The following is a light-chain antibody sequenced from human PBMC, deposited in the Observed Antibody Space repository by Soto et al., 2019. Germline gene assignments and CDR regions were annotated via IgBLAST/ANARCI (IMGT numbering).Light chain of an antibody. CDR2: KAS. J-gene: IGKJ1*01. Sequence: DVVMTQSPLSLPVTLGQPASISCRSSRSLVYSDGNAYLNWFQQRPGQSPRRLIYKASNRDSGVPGRYSGSGSGTDFTRQINRVEAEDVGVYYCMQGTHWPPTFGRGTRVEI. CDR1: RSLVYSDGNAY. V-gene: IGKV2-30*01. CDR3: MQGTHWPPT.